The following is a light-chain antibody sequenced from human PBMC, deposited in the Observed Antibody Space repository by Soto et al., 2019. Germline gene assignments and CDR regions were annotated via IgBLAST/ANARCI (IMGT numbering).Light chain of an antibody. J-gene: IGLJ1*01. CDR3: CSYAGSSTYV. Sequence: QSALTQPASVSGSPGQSITISCTGTSSDVGSYIFASWFQQHPGKAPKLMIYEGSKRPSGVSNRFSGSKSGNTASLTISGLQAEDEADYYCCSYAGSSTYVFGTGTKVTVL. CDR2: EGS. CDR1: SSDVGSYIF. V-gene: IGLV2-23*01.